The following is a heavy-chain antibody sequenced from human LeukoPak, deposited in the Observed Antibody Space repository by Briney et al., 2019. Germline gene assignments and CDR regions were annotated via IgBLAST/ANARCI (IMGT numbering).Heavy chain of an antibody. J-gene: IGHJ5*02. V-gene: IGHV4-34*01. CDR3: ARGPIVLMVYATVSWFDP. Sequence: PSGTLSLTCAVYGGSFSGYYWSWIRQPPGKGLKWIGEINHSGSTNYNPSLKSRVTISVDTSKNQFSLKLSSVTAADTAVYYCARGPIVLMVYATVSWFDPWGQGTLVTVSS. CDR1: GGSFSGYY. D-gene: IGHD2-8*01. CDR2: INHSGST.